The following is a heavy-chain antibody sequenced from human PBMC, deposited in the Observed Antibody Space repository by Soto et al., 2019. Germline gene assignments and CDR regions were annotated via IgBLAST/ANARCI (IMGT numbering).Heavy chain of an antibody. D-gene: IGHD2-15*01. J-gene: IGHJ3*02. CDR3: ARAGGWGYCSGGSCYGLGSFDI. CDR2: IYYSGST. V-gene: IGHV4-30-4*01. Sequence: SETLSLTCAVSGGSISSGDYYWSWIRQPPGKRLEWVGNIYYSGSTYYNPSLKSRATISVDTSKNQFSLKLSSVTAADTAVYYCARAGGWGYCSGGSCYGLGSFDIWGQGTMVTVSS. CDR1: GGSISSGDYY.